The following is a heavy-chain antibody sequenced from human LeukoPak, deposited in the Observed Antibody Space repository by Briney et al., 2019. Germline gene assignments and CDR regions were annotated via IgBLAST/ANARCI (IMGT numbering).Heavy chain of an antibody. CDR3: ARDFGYYDSSGY. CDR1: GHPFTGYY. D-gene: IGHD3-22*01. V-gene: IGHV1-2*06. Sequence: GASGKVSCKASGHPFTGYYMHWVRQSPGQGLEGMGRINPNSGGTNYAQKFQGRVTMTRDTSISTAYMELSRLRSDDTAVYYCARDFGYYDSSGYWGQGTLVTVSS. CDR2: INPNSGGT. J-gene: IGHJ4*02.